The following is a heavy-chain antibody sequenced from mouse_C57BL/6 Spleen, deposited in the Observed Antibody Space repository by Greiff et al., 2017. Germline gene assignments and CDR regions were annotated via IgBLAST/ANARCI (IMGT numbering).Heavy chain of an antibody. CDR3: AREVYYGNHEEFAY. V-gene: IGHV3-6*01. CDR1: GYSITSGYY. Sequence: EVKLQESGPGLVKPSQSLSLTCSVTGYSITSGYYWNWIRQFPGNKLEWMGYISYDGSNNYNPSLKNRISITRDTSKNQFFLKLNSVTTEDTATYYCAREVYYGNHEEFAYWGQGTLVTVSA. J-gene: IGHJ3*01. CDR2: ISYDGSN. D-gene: IGHD2-1*01.